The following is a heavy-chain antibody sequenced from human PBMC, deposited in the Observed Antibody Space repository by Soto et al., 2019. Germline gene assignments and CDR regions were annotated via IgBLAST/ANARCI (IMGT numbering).Heavy chain of an antibody. CDR1: GYTFTSYG. CDR2: ISAYNGNT. D-gene: IGHD6-6*01. CDR3: ARDGTKQLGRGGLIWFDP. V-gene: IGHV1-18*04. Sequence: QVQLVQSGAEVKTPGASVKVSCKASGYTFTSYGISWVRQAPGQGLEWMGWISAYNGNTNYAQKLQGRVTMTTDTPTSTAYVELRSLRSDDTAVYYCARDGTKQLGRGGLIWFDPWGQGPLVTVSS. J-gene: IGHJ5*02.